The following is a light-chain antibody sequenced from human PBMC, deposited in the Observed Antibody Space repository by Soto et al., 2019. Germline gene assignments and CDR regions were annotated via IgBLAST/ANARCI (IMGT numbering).Light chain of an antibody. J-gene: IGKJ1*01. CDR3: QQYGSSPPWT. CDR1: QSVSSSY. CDR2: CAS. Sequence: EIVLTQSPGTLSLSPGERATLSCRASQSVSSSYLAWYQQKPGQAPRLLIYCASSRATGIPDRFSGSGSGTDFTLTISRLEPEDFAGYYCQQYGSSPPWTFGQGTKVEIK. V-gene: IGKV3-20*01.